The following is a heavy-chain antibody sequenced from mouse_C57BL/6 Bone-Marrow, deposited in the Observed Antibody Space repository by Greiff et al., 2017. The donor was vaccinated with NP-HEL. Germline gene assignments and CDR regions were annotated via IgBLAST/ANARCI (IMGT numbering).Heavy chain of an antibody. D-gene: IGHD2-12*01. CDR3: ARRGYSPYWYFDV. J-gene: IGHJ1*03. Sequence: EVKLVESGGDLVKPGGSLKLSCAASGFTFSSYGMSWVRQTPDKRLEWVATISSGGSYTYYPDSVKGRFTISRDNAKNTLYRQMSSLKSEDTAMDYCARRGYSPYWYFDVWGTGTTVTVSS. CDR1: GFTFSSYG. V-gene: IGHV5-6*02. CDR2: ISSGGSYT.